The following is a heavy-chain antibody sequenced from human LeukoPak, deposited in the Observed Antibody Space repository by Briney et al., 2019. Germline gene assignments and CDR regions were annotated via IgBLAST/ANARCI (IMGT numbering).Heavy chain of an antibody. V-gene: IGHV1-18*01. CDR2: ISAYNGNT. J-gene: IGHJ6*02. CDR1: GYTFTSYG. CDR3: ARVFGGGDYGGYYYGMDV. Sequence: GASVKVSCKASGYTFTSYGISWVRQAPGQGLEWMGWISAYNGNTNYAQKLQGRVTMTTDTSTSTAYMELRSLRSDDTAVYYCARVFGGGDYGGYYYGMDVWGQGTTVTVSS. D-gene: IGHD4-17*01.